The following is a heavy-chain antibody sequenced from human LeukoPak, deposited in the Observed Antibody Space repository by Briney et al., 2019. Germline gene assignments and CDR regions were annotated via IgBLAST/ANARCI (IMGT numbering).Heavy chain of an antibody. CDR1: GYTFTGYY. D-gene: IGHD2-15*01. V-gene: IGHV1-2*06. CDR2: INPNSGGT. J-gene: IGHJ4*02. CDR3: ARGRVGYCSGGSCYSRDY. Sequence: ASVKVSCKASGYTFTGYYMHWVRQAPGQGFEWMGRINPNSGGTNYAQKFQGRVTMTRDTSISTAYMELSRLRSDDTAVYYCARGRVGYCSGGSCYSRDYWGQGTLVTVSS.